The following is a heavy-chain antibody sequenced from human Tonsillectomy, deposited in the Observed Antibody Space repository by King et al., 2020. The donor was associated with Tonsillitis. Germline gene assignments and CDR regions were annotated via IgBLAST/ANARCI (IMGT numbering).Heavy chain of an antibody. Sequence: VQLQESGPGLVKPSQTLSLTCTVSGGSISSNDYYWSWIRQPPGKGLEWIGYIYYSGSTFYNPSLKTRLTISVDTSKNQFSLKLSSVTAADTAVYYCARGRTPLDSDWYFDLWGRGPLVTVS. V-gene: IGHV4-30-4*01. D-gene: IGHD3-9*01. CDR2: IYYSGST. J-gene: IGHJ2*01. CDR3: ARGRTPLDSDWYFDL. CDR1: GGSISSNDYY.